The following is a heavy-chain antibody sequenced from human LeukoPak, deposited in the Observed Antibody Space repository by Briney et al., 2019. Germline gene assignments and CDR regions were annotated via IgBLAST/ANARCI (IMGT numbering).Heavy chain of an antibody. Sequence: GGSLRLSCAASGFTFSSYGMNWVRQAPGKGLEWVSSISSSSSSYIYYADSVKGRFTISRDNAKNSLYLQMNSLRAEDTAVYYCARRYCSSTSCYYFGYWGQGTLVTVSS. CDR2: ISSSSSSYI. CDR3: ARRYCSSTSCYYFGY. V-gene: IGHV3-21*01. D-gene: IGHD2-2*01. J-gene: IGHJ4*02. CDR1: GFTFSSYG.